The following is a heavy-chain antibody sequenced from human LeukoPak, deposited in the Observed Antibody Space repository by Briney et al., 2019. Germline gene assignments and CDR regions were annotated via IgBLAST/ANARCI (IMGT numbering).Heavy chain of an antibody. CDR1: GGSFSGYY. CDR3: ARGPSNIVVVTAISY. Sequence: SETLSLTCAVYGGSFSGYYWSWIRQPPGKGLEWIGEINHSGSTNYNPSLKSRVTISVDTSKNQFSLKLSSVTAAETAVYYCARGPSNIVVVTAISYWGQGTLVTVSS. CDR2: INHSGST. D-gene: IGHD2-21*02. J-gene: IGHJ4*02. V-gene: IGHV4-34*01.